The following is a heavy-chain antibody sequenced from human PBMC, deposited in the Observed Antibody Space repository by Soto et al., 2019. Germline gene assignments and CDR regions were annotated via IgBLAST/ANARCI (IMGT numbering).Heavy chain of an antibody. V-gene: IGHV3-30-3*01. CDR2: ISFDGSTK. CDR1: GFTFKHNA. Sequence: QVQLVESGGGVVQPGRSLTIFCTASGFTFKHNAMHWIRQAPAKGLEWVADISFDGSTKNYADSVKGRFTISRDNSKNTLSLPMRALKGEDTATYYCAREGIAESGPNFYDFWGQGTLVAVSS. D-gene: IGHD6-13*01. CDR3: AREGIAESGPNFYDF. J-gene: IGHJ4*02.